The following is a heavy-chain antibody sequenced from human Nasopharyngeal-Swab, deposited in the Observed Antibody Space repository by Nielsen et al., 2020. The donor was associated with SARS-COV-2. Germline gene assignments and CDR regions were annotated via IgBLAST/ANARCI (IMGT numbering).Heavy chain of an antibody. CDR2: IWYDGSNK. D-gene: IGHD3-22*01. CDR1: GFTFSSYG. V-gene: IGHV3-33*01. J-gene: IGHJ4*02. Sequence: GESLKISCAASGFTFSSYGMHWVRQAPGKGLEWVAVIWYDGSNKYYADSVKGRFTISRDNSKNTPYLQMNSLRAEDTAVYYCARDGGADYDSSGYSGAYFDYWGQGTLVTVSS. CDR3: ARDGGADYDSSGYSGAYFDY.